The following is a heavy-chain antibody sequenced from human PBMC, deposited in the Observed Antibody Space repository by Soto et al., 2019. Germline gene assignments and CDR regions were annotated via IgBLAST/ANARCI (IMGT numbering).Heavy chain of an antibody. J-gene: IGHJ4*02. Sequence: PSETLSLTCTVSGGSISSYYWSWIRQPPGKGLEWIGYIYYSGSTNYNPSLKSRVTISVDTSKNQFSLKLSSVTAADTAVYYCARALGSGSYPPDYWGQGTLVTVSS. CDR3: ARALGSGSYPPDY. D-gene: IGHD3-10*01. CDR1: GGSISSYY. V-gene: IGHV4-59*01. CDR2: IYYSGST.